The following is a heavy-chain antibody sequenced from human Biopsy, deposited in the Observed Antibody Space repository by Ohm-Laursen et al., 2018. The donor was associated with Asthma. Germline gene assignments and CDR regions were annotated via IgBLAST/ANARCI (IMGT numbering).Heavy chain of an antibody. J-gene: IGHJ6*02. D-gene: IGHD6-19*01. CDR2: ISPIFGST. V-gene: IGHV1-69*13. CDR1: GGTSSNFA. Sequence: GASVKVSCKTPGGTSSNFAISWVRQAPGLGLEWMGGISPIFGSTNYAQKFQGRVTITADESTSTAYMEVTSLRSEDTAIYYCARCQVGYSSGWSLLLKKIYYSGMDVWGQGTAVTVSS. CDR3: ARCQVGYSSGWSLLLKKIYYSGMDV.